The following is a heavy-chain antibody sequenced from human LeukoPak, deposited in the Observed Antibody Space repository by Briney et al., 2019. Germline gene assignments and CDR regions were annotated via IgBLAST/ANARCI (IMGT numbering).Heavy chain of an antibody. V-gene: IGHV1-18*01. Sequence: PWASVKVSCRASGYTLTSYGINWVRQAPGQGLEWLGWISAYTGDTKYAQNLQGRVNMTTDTSTSTAYMELKSLRSDDTAVYYCARVGFSKFYHHMDVWGKGTTVTVSS. CDR2: ISAYTGDT. D-gene: IGHD4-11*01. CDR1: GYTLTSYG. CDR3: ARVGFSKFYHHMDV. J-gene: IGHJ6*03.